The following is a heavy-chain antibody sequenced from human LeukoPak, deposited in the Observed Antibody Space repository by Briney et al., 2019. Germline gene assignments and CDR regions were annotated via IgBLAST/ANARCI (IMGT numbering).Heavy chain of an antibody. J-gene: IGHJ5*02. CDR1: GFTFSSYS. Sequence: PGGSLRLSCAASGFTFSSYSMNWVRQAPGKGLEWVSYISSSSSTIYYADSVKGRFTISRDNAKNSLYLQMNSLRAEDTAVYYCARDRRDYSNWFGPWGQGTLVTVSS. V-gene: IGHV3-48*01. CDR3: ARDRRDYSNWFGP. CDR2: ISSSSSTI. D-gene: IGHD4-11*01.